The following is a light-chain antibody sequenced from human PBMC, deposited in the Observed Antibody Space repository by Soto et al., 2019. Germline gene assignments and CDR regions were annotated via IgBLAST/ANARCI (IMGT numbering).Light chain of an antibody. V-gene: IGKV3-20*01. CDR1: ESVSVNS. CDR2: GAS. CDR3: QQYGRAPVT. J-gene: IGKJ4*01. Sequence: ENVLTQSPGTLSLSPGETLTLSCRASESVSVNSFAWYHQRPGQAPRLLIHGASNRATGVPERFRGSGSGTDFTRTISSVEPEDFGVYFCQQYGRAPVTFGAGTMVESK.